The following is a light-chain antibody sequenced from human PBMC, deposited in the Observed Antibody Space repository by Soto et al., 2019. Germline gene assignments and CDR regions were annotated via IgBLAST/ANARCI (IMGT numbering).Light chain of an antibody. CDR3: AAWDDSLKGVV. J-gene: IGLJ2*01. CDR2: GND. Sequence: QSVLTQPPSASGTPGQRVTVSCSGGSSNIGSKAVNWYQQIPGTAPKLLIYGNDQRPSGVPDRFSGSKSGTSASLAISGLQSEDEADYYCAAWDDSLKGVVFGGGTKVTVL. V-gene: IGLV1-44*01. CDR1: SSNIGSKA.